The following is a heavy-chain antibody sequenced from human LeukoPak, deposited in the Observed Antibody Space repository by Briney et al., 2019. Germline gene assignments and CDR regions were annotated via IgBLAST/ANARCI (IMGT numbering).Heavy chain of an antibody. CDR1: GFMFSTYW. CDR2: IKQDGSEK. J-gene: IGHJ4*02. CDR3: ARVEGDSYGSGTYHRDFDY. D-gene: IGHD3-10*01. V-gene: IGHV3-7*01. Sequence: GGSLRLSCAASGFMFSTYWMTWVRQAPGKGLEWVANIKQDGSEKYYVDSVEGRFTISRNNAENSLYLQMSSLRAEDTAVYYCARVEGDSYGSGTYHRDFDYLGQGTLVTVSS.